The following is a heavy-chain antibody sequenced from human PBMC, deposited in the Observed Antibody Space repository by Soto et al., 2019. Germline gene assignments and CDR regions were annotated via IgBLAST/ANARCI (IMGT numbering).Heavy chain of an antibody. D-gene: IGHD6-13*01. V-gene: IGHV3-53*01. J-gene: IGHJ4*02. CDR3: AGYGRAYYFDY. Sequence: EVQLVESGGGLIQPGGSLRLSCAASGFTVSSNYMTWVRQAPGKGVEWVSGIYSAGSTYYADSVKGRFTISRDNSKNTLYLQMNSLRAEDTAVYYCAGYGRAYYFDYGGQGTLVTVSS. CDR1: GFTVSSNY. CDR2: IYSAGST.